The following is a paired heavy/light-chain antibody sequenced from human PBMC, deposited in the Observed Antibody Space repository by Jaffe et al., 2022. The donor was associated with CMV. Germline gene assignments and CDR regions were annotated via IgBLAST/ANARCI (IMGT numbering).Heavy chain of an antibody. J-gene: IGHJ1*01. Sequence: EVQLVESGGGLVQPGGSLRLSCAASGFSFSNYGINWVRQAPGKGLEWVSLISSTGGGIYYADSVKGRFTISRDNSKNTVYLQMNSLRAEDTAVYYCAKGTGSGSYYNFEHFPHWGQGALVTVSS. V-gene: IGHV3-23*04. CDR3: AKGTGSGSYYNFEHFPH. D-gene: IGHD3-10*01. CDR2: ISSTGGGI. CDR1: GFSFSNYG.
Light chain of an antibody. CDR1: QSVNTN. Sequence: EIVMAQSPVTLSVSPGDRVTLSCRASQSVNTNLAWYQQKPGQAPRLLIYDASTRATGIPARFSGSGSGTEFTLTISSLQSEDFAVYYCQQYNNWPPYTFGQGTKLDIK. CDR2: DAS. CDR3: QQYNNWPPYT. J-gene: IGKJ2*01. V-gene: IGKV3-15*01.